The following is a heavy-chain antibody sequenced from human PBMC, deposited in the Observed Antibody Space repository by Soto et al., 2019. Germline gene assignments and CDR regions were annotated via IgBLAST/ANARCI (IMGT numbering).Heavy chain of an antibody. Sequence: TSETLSLTCTVSGGSISSGGYYWSWIRQHPGKGLEWIGYIYYSGSTYYNPSLKSRVTISVDTSKNQFSLKLSSVTAADTAVYYCARGRGIVATINRSLLFDYWGQGTLVTVSS. D-gene: IGHD5-12*01. J-gene: IGHJ4*02. CDR3: ARGRGIVATINRSLLFDY. V-gene: IGHV4-31*03. CDR2: IYYSGST. CDR1: GGSISSGGYY.